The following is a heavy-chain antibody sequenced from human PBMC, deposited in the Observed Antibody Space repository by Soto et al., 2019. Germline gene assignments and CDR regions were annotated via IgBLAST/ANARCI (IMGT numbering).Heavy chain of an antibody. CDR2: IYSDGST. Sequence: PGGSLRLSCAASGFTFDDYGMSWVRQAPGKGLEWVSVIYSDGSTYYADSVKGRFTISRDNSKNTVYLQMNSLRAEDTAVYFCARGDYPPWFDYWGQGTLVTVSS. CDR3: ARGDYPPWFDY. CDR1: GFTFDDYG. V-gene: IGHV3-66*01. J-gene: IGHJ4*02. D-gene: IGHD4-17*01.